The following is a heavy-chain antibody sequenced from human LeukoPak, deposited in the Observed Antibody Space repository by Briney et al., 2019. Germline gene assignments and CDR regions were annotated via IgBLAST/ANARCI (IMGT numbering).Heavy chain of an antibody. CDR3: ARGAGYNYPYYFDY. CDR1: GFTFSDSA. Sequence: PGGSLRLSCAASGFTFSDSAVHWARQAPGKGLEWVGRIRSKANNYATAYAASVRGRFTISRDNSKNTLYLQMNSLRAEDTAVYYCARGAGYNYPYYFDYWGQGTLVTVSS. V-gene: IGHV3-73*01. CDR2: IRSKANNYAT. J-gene: IGHJ4*02. D-gene: IGHD5-24*01.